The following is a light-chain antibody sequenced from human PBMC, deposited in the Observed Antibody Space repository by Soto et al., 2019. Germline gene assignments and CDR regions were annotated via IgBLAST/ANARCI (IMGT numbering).Light chain of an antibody. CDR2: AAS. V-gene: IGKV3-20*01. Sequence: ENLLTRSHENLSFSPVAISQLSFLASQSVRSSYLAWYQQAPGQTNRILIYAASSRATGITDRFSGSGSGTDFSLTISRMEAEDFAVYYCKKYGSSHRKFGNGTKV. CDR1: QSVRSSY. J-gene: IGKJ1*01. CDR3: KKYGSSHRK.